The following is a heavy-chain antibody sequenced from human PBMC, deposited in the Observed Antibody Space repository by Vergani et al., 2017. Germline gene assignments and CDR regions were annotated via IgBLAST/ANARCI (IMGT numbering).Heavy chain of an antibody. Sequence: QVQLVQSGAEVKKPGSSVKVSCKASGGTFSSYAISWVRQAPGQGLEWMGGIIPIFGTANYAQKFQGRVTITADESTSTAYMELSSLRSEDTAVYYCARVTGPGRDILTGPYYYGMDVWGQGTTVTVSS. D-gene: IGHD3-9*01. CDR2: IIPIFGTA. V-gene: IGHV1-69*01. J-gene: IGHJ6*02. CDR1: GGTFSSYA. CDR3: ARVTGPGRDILTGPYYYGMDV.